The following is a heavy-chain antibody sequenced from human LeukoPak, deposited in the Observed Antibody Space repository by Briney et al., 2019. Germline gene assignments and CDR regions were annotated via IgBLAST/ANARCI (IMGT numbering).Heavy chain of an antibody. CDR2: TYYRSKWYN. J-gene: IGHJ6*02. CDR1: GDSVSSNSAA. Sequence: SQTLSLTCAISGDSVSSNSAAWNWIRQSPSRGLEWLGRTYYRSKWYNDYAVSVKSRITINPDTSKNQFSLQLNSVTPEDTAVYYCARERSYYDSSGYLTHYYYYYGMDVWGQGTTVTVSS. D-gene: IGHD3-22*01. V-gene: IGHV6-1*01. CDR3: ARERSYYDSSGYLTHYYYYYGMDV.